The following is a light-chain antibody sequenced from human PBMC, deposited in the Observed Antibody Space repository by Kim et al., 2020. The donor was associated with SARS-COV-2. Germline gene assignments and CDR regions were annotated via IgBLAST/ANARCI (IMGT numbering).Light chain of an antibody. CDR3: CSYANSRTPRV. CDR2: DVT. CDR1: SSDIGTYNH. J-gene: IGLJ3*02. Sequence: QSITISCTGSSSDIGTYNHVSWYQQHPGKAPKLMIFDVTERPSGVSSRFSGSKSGNTASLTISGLQPEDEADYYCCSYANSRTPRVFGVGTKVTVL. V-gene: IGLV2-23*02.